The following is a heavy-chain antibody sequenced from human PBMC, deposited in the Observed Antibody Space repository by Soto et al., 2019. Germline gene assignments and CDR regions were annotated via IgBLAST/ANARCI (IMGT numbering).Heavy chain of an antibody. CDR3: GRLEGLATISYYFDY. V-gene: IGHV4-31*09. J-gene: IGHJ4*02. CDR1: GGSISSGGYY. Sequence: SETLSLTCPVSGGSISSGGYYWSWIRQHPGKGLEWIGYIYYSGSTYYNPSLKSRVTISVDKSKNQFSLKLMSLSAADTAVYYCGRLEGLATISYYFDYWGQGALVTVSS. D-gene: IGHD1-1*01. CDR2: IYYSGST.